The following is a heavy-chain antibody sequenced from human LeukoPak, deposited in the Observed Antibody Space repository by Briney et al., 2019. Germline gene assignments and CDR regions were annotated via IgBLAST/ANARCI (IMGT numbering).Heavy chain of an antibody. V-gene: IGHV3-23*01. CDR3: ATTKEEYYYDSSGYPRGRDY. CDR1: GFTFSSYA. Sequence: SGGSLRLSCAASGFTFSSYAMSWVRQAPGKGLEWVSAISGSGGSTYYADSVKGRFTISRDNSKNTLYLQMNSLRAEDTAVYYCATTKEEYYYDSSGYPRGRDYWGQGTLVTVSS. CDR2: ISGSGGST. J-gene: IGHJ4*02. D-gene: IGHD3-22*01.